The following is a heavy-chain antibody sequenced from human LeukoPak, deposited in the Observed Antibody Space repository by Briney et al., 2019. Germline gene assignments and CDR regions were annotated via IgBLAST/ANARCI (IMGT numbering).Heavy chain of an antibody. J-gene: IGHJ4*02. CDR1: GFTFSSYA. Sequence: GGSLRLSCAASGFTFSSYAMSWVRQAPGKGLEWVSAISGSGGSTYYADSVKGRFTISRDNSKNTLYLQMNSLRAEDTAVYYCAKGLHIVGATPLDYWGQGTLVTVSS. D-gene: IGHD1-26*01. CDR3: AKGLHIVGATPLDY. V-gene: IGHV3-23*01. CDR2: ISGSGGST.